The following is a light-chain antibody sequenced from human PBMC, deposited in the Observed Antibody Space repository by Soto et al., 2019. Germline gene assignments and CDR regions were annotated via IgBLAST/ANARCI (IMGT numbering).Light chain of an antibody. V-gene: IGLV2-14*01. CDR1: SSDVGGYNF. J-gene: IGLJ3*02. CDR3: SSYTGSNTLRV. Sequence: QSALTQPASVSGSPGQSITISCTGTSSDVGGYNFVSWYQQHPGNAPKLMIYEVNSRPSGVSNRFSGSKSGNTASLTISGLQAEDEADYYCSSYTGSNTLRVFGGGTKVTVL. CDR2: EVN.